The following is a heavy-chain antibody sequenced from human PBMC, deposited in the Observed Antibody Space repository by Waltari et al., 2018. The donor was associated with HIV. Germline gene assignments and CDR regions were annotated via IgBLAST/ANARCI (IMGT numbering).Heavy chain of an antibody. CDR3: ARLGYCSSTSCYYYYYYGMDV. V-gene: IGHV1-8*01. D-gene: IGHD2-2*01. CDR2: MNPNSGNT. J-gene: IGHJ6*02. Sequence: QVQLVQSGAEVKKPGASVKVSCKASGYTFPSYDINWLRQATGQGLEWMGWMNPNSGNTGYAQKFQGRVTMTRNTSISTAYMELSSLRSEDTAVYYCARLGYCSSTSCYYYYYYGMDVWGQGTTVTVSS. CDR1: GYTFPSYD.